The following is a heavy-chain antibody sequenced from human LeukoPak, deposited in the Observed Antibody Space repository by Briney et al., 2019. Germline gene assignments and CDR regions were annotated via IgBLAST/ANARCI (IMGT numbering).Heavy chain of an antibody. D-gene: IGHD6-6*01. CDR2: IYHSGST. V-gene: IGHV4-38-2*02. CDR1: GYSISSGYY. Sequence: SETLSLTCTVSGYSISSGYYWGWIRQPPGKGLGWIGRIYHSGSTYYTPSLKSRLTISEDRSKNQLSLKLSCVTAADPAGYYCARAGRAGRPDSFFDYWGRGTLVTVSS. CDR3: ARAGRAGRPDSFFDY. J-gene: IGHJ4*02.